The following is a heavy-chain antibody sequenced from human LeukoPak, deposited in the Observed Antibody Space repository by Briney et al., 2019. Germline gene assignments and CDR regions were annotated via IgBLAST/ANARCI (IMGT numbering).Heavy chain of an antibody. V-gene: IGHV3-23*01. CDR3: ARDTVAAAGTGLGSW. D-gene: IGHD6-13*01. CDR2: ISGSGGST. Sequence: PGGSLRLSCAASGFTFSSYAMSWVRQAPGKGLEWVSTISGSGGSTYYADSVKGRFTISRDNAKNSLYLQMNSLRAEDTAVYYCARDTVAAAGTGLGSWWGQGTLVTVSS. CDR1: GFTFSSYA. J-gene: IGHJ4*02.